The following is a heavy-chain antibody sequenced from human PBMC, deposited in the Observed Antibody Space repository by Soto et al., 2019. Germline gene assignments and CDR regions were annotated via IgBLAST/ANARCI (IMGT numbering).Heavy chain of an antibody. CDR3: ATTQADGDPYYFDY. J-gene: IGHJ4*02. Sequence: QVQLVQSGAEVKKPGSSVKVSCKASGGTLSSYAISWERQAPGQGLEWMGWIIPIFGTANYAQKFQGRVTITADESTSTAYMELSSLRSEDTAVYYCATTQADGDPYYFDYWGQGTLVTVSS. V-gene: IGHV1-69*01. D-gene: IGHD4-17*01. CDR2: IIPIFGTA. CDR1: GGTLSSYA.